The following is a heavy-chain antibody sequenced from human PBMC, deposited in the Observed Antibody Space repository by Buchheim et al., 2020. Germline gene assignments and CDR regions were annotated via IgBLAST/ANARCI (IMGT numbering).Heavy chain of an antibody. CDR2: ISYDGSNK. V-gene: IGHV3-30*19. D-gene: IGHD4-11*01. Sequence: QVQLVESGGGVVQPGRSLRLSCAASGFTFSSYGMHWVRQAPGKGLEWVAVISYDGSNKYYADSVKGRFTISRDNSKNTLYLQMNSLRAEDTAVYYCAPDYSKIIGYYYYGMDVWGQGTT. J-gene: IGHJ6*02. CDR3: APDYSKIIGYYYYGMDV. CDR1: GFTFSSYG.